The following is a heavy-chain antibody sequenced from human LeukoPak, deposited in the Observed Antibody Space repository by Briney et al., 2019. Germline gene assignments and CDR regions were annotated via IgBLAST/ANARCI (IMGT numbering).Heavy chain of an antibody. D-gene: IGHD2/OR15-2a*01. CDR1: GFPFSSYT. Sequence: GGSLRLSCAASGFPFSSYTMHWARQAPGKGLEWVAFIAFNGNEQKYAGSAKGRFTIFRDNSKNILYLQMNGLRIDDTAVYYCARDRSTTSKYFDPWGQGTLVTVSS. CDR3: ARDRSTTSKYFDP. CDR2: IAFNGNEQ. V-gene: IGHV3-30*04. J-gene: IGHJ5*02.